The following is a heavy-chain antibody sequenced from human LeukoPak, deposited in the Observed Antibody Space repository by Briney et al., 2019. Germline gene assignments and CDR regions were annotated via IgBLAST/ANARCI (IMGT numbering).Heavy chain of an antibody. CDR2: ISSSSYI. Sequence: GGSLRLSCAASGFTFSSYSMNWVRQAPGKGLEWVSSISSSSYIYYADSVKGRFTISRDNAKNSLYLQMNSLRAEDTAVYYCARDYYDSSGMDYWGQGTLVTVSS. J-gene: IGHJ4*02. V-gene: IGHV3-21*01. CDR1: GFTFSSYS. CDR3: ARDYYDSSGMDY. D-gene: IGHD3-22*01.